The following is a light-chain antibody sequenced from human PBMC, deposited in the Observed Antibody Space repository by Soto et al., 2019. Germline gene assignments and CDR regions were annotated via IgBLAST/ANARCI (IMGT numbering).Light chain of an antibody. Sequence: EIALTQSPGTLSSSPGERATLSCRASQSVSSTYLAWHQQKPGQAPRLLIYGASSRATSIPDRFSGRGSGTDFTLTISILEAEDYAVYCCQHYGWSPPTFGQGTKVDIK. V-gene: IGKV3-20*01. J-gene: IGKJ1*01. CDR3: QHYGWSPPT. CDR2: GAS. CDR1: QSVSSTY.